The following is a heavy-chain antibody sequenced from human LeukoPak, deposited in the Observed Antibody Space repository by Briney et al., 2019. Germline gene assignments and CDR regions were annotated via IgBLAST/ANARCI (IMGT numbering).Heavy chain of an antibody. V-gene: IGHV3-7*01. CDR2: IKQDGSEK. CDR1: GFTFSSYW. Sequence: GGSLRLSCAASGFTFSSYWMSWVHQAPGKGLEWVANIKQDGSEKYYVDSVKGRFTISRDNAKNSLYLQMNSLRAEDTAVYYCARVGITIFGVVIAPLDYWGQGTLVTVSS. J-gene: IGHJ4*02. D-gene: IGHD3-3*01. CDR3: ARVGITIFGVVIAPLDY.